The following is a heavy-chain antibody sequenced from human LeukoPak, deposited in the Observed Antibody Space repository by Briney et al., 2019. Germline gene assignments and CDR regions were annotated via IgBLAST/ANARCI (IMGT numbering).Heavy chain of an antibody. V-gene: IGHV3-30*18. J-gene: IGHJ4*01. CDR2: ISHDGSNK. Sequence: PGRSLRLSCAASGFMFRNFGMHWVRQDPGKGLEWVAVISHDGSNKYYGDSVKGRFTISRDNSKNTLYLQMNSLRAEDTAVYYCAKDDSSNWYFFDSWGHGTLVTVSS. CDR1: GFMFRNFG. CDR3: AKDDSSNWYFFDS. D-gene: IGHD6-13*01.